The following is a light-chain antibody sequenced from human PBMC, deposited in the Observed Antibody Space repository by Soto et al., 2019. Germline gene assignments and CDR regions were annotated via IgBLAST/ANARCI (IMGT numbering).Light chain of an antibody. J-gene: IGLJ3*02. CDR1: SSDVGSYNL. CDR2: EVS. CDR3: CSYAGSGWV. Sequence: QSVLTQPASVSGSPGQSITISCTGTSSDVGSYNLVSWYQQHPGKAPKLMIYEVSKRPSGVSNRFSGSKSGNTASLTISGLQAEDEADYYCCSYAGSGWVFGGGTTLTVL. V-gene: IGLV2-23*02.